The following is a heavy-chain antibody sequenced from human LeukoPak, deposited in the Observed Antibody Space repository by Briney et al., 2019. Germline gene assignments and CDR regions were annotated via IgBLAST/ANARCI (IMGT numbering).Heavy chain of an antibody. J-gene: IGHJ6*03. CDR1: GDSISNYY. V-gene: IGHV4-59*01. CDR2: IYNSGST. CDR3: ARVGYYYYYMDV. Sequence: SETLSLTCTVSGDSISNYYWSWIRQPPGKGLEWSGYIYNSGSTNYNPSLKSRVTISVDTSKNQFSLRLYSVIAADTAVYYCARVGYYYYYMDVWGKGTTVTVSS.